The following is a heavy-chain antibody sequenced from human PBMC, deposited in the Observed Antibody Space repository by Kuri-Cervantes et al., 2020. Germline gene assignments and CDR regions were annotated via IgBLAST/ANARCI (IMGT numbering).Heavy chain of an antibody. CDR2: ISDSSIYV. J-gene: IGHJ6*02. V-gene: IGHV3-21*04. CDR1: GFTFSSYW. D-gene: IGHD1/OR15-1a*01. Sequence: GGSLRLSCAASGFTFSSYWMNWVRQAPGKGLEWVASISDSSIYVYYADSMKGRFTVSRDNPKNSLYLQMNGLRAEDTAVYFCARSLGGETPMEQGYYGMDVGGQGTTVTVSS. CDR3: ARSLGGETPMEQGYYGMDV.